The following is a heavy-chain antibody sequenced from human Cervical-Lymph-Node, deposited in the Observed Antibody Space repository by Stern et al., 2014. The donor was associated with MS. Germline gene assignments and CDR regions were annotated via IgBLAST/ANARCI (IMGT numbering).Heavy chain of an antibody. CDR3: AREAEMATNLFDI. CDR1: GGSISSGSYY. D-gene: IGHD5-24*01. V-gene: IGHV4-61*02. Sequence: QVQLQESGPGLVKPSQTLSLTCTVSGGSISSGSYYWSWIRQPAGKGLEWIGRIYTSGSTNYNPSLQSRVTISVDTAKNQFSLKLSSVTAADTAVYYCAREAEMATNLFDIWGQGTMVTVSS. CDR2: IYTSGST. J-gene: IGHJ3*02.